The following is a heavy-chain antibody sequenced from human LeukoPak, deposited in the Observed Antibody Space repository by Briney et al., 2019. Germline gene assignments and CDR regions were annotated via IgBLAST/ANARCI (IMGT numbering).Heavy chain of an antibody. CDR1: GYIFTDYA. CDR3: ARGRGTSGSNRDFYYYYYMDV. D-gene: IGHD2-15*01. CDR2: MNGGNGNT. Sequence: ASVKVSCKASGYIFTDYAIHWLRQAPGQRPEWMGWMNGGNGNTKYSHKFQGRITLIRDTSAATAYMELSSLRHDDLAVYYCARGRGTSGSNRDFYYYYYMDVWGKGATVTVSS. J-gene: IGHJ6*03. V-gene: IGHV1-3*01.